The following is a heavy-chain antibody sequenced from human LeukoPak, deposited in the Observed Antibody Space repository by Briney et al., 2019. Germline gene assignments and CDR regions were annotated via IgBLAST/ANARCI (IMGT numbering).Heavy chain of an antibody. V-gene: IGHV4-34*01. CDR3: ARLSKTEYSYYDILTGSFHFDY. Sequence: SETLSLTCAVYGGSFSGYYWSWIRQPPGKGLEWIGEINHSGSTNYNPSLKSRVTISVDTSKNQFSLKLSSVTAADTAVYYCARLSKTEYSYYDILTGSFHFDYWGQGTLVTVSS. D-gene: IGHD3-9*01. CDR1: GGSFSGYY. CDR2: INHSGST. J-gene: IGHJ4*02.